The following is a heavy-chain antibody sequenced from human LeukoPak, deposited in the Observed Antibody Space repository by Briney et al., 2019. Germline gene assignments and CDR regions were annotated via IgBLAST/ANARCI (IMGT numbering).Heavy chain of an antibody. Sequence: ASVKVSCKTSGGTFNNSAISWVRQAPGQGLEWMGWISAYNGNTNYAQKLQGRVTMTTDTSTSTAYMELRSLRSDDTAVYYCARVVYYYGSGNYYPFDYWGQGTLVTVSS. J-gene: IGHJ4*02. CDR1: GGTFNNSA. D-gene: IGHD3-10*01. V-gene: IGHV1-18*01. CDR2: ISAYNGNT. CDR3: ARVVYYYGSGNYYPFDY.